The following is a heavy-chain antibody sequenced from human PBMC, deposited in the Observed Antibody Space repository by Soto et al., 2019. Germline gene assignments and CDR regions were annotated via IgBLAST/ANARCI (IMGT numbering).Heavy chain of an antibody. CDR2: INHSGST. Sequence: SETLSLTCAVYGGSFSGYYWSWIRQPPGKGLEWIGEINHSGSTNYNPSLKSRVTISVDTSKNQFSLKLSSVTAADTAVYYCARENNIAAAGRYYFDYWGQGTLVTVSS. J-gene: IGHJ4*02. D-gene: IGHD6-13*01. CDR1: GGSFSGYY. CDR3: ARENNIAAAGRYYFDY. V-gene: IGHV4-34*01.